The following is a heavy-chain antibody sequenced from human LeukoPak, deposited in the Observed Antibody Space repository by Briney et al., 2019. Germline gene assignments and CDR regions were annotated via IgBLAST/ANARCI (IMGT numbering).Heavy chain of an antibody. CDR1: GGSISSYY. CDR3: ARHGAFYYFDY. D-gene: IGHD1-26*01. V-gene: IGHV4-59*08. CDR2: LYYSGST. Sequence: SETLSLTCTVSGGSISSYYWSWIRQPPGKGLEWIGYLYYSGSTNYNPSLESRVTISVDTSKNQFSLKLSSVTAADTAVYYCARHGAFYYFDYWGQGTLVTVSS. J-gene: IGHJ4*02.